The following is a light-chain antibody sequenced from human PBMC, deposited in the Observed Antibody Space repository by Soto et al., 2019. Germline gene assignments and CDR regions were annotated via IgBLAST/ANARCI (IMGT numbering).Light chain of an antibody. CDR3: ASYTSTSTWV. J-gene: IGLJ3*02. Sequence: QSALTQPASVSGSPGQSITISCTGTSSDFGYSIYVSWLQQLPGKAPKSMIYEVTTRSSGVSNRYSGSKSGNTASLTISGLQAEDEAYYYCASYTSTSTWVFGGGTQLTVL. CDR2: EVT. CDR1: SSDFGYSIY. V-gene: IGLV2-14*01.